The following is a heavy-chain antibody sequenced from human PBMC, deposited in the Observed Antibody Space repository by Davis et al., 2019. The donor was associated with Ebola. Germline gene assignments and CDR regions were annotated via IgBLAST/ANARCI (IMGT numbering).Heavy chain of an antibody. Sequence: MPGGSLRLSCAVYGGSFSGYYWTWIRQPPGKGLEWIGEINHSGSTNYNPSLKSRVTISVDTSKNQFSLKMNSVTAADTAVYFCATLPPIVAKSYYFDFWGQGILVTVSS. V-gene: IGHV4-34*01. CDR3: ATLPPIVAKSYYFDF. CDR1: GGSFSGYY. D-gene: IGHD5-12*01. CDR2: INHSGST. J-gene: IGHJ4*02.